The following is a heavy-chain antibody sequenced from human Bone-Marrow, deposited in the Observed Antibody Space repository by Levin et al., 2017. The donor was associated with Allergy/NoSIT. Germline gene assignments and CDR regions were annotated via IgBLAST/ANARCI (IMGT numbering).Heavy chain of an antibody. CDR3: ARDGGVNWNDVGMWFGP. CDR2: VSAYNGNT. V-gene: IGHV1-18*04. D-gene: IGHD1-20*01. Sequence: GESLKISCKGSGYTFKNYAISWVRQAPGQGLEWIGWVSAYNGNTNYAQKVQGRVTMTTDTSTSTAYMNLRSLRSDDTAVYYCARDGGVNWNDVGMWFGPWGQGTLVTVSS. J-gene: IGHJ5*02. CDR1: GYTFKNYA.